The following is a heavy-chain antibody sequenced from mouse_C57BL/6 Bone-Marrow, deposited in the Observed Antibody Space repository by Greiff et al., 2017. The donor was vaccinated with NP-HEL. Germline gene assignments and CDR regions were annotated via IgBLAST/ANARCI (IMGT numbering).Heavy chain of an antibody. CDR2: IYPGSGST. Sequence: QVQLQQSGAELVKPGASVKMSCKASGYTFTSYWITWVKQRPGQGLEWIGDIYPGSGSTNYNEKFKSKATLTVDTSSSTAYMQLSSLTSEDSAVYYCARERLGYDGYPWYFDVWGTGTTVTVSS. CDR3: ARERLGYDGYPWYFDV. J-gene: IGHJ1*03. V-gene: IGHV1-55*01. CDR1: GYTFTSYW. D-gene: IGHD2-3*01.